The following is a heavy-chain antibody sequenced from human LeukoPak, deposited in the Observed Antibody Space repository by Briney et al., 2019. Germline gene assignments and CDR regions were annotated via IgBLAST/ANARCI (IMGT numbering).Heavy chain of an antibody. D-gene: IGHD4-23*01. CDR2: INPSGGST. V-gene: IGHV1-46*01. CDR3: ARDNSVEDTAWWFDP. CDR1: GYTFTSYY. Sequence: ASVKVSCKASGYTFTSYYMHWVRQAPGQGLEWMGIINPSGGSTSYAQKFQGRVTMTRDMSTSTDYTELSSLRSEDTAVYYCARDNSVEDTAWWFDPWGQGTLVTGSS. J-gene: IGHJ5*02.